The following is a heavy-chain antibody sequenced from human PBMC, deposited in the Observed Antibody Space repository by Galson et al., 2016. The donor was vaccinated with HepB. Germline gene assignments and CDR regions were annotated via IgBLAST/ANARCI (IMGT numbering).Heavy chain of an antibody. CDR1: GFTFDDYV. V-gene: IGHV3-9*01. Sequence: SLKLSCAASGFTFDDYVMHWVRQAPGKGLEWVSGISYNSGGIRYADSVKGRFTISRDNAKNPLYLQMNSLRAEDTAVYYCAKDRGPNYFAYFDHWGQGTLVAVSS. CDR3: AKDRGPNYFAYFDH. J-gene: IGHJ4*02. CDR2: ISYNSGGI. D-gene: IGHD2/OR15-2a*01.